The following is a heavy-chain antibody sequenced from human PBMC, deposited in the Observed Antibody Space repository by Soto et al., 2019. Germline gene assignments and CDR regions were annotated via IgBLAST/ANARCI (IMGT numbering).Heavy chain of an antibody. CDR2: IRSKAYGGTT. Sequence: PGGSLRLSCTASGFTFGDYTMNWFRQAPGKGLEWVGFIRSKAYGGTTEYAASVKGRFTISRDDSKSIAYLQMNSLKTEDTAVYYCTREDILTGYLFDYWGLGTLVTVSS. D-gene: IGHD3-9*01. CDR3: TREDILTGYLFDY. J-gene: IGHJ4*02. CDR1: GFTFGDYT. V-gene: IGHV3-49*03.